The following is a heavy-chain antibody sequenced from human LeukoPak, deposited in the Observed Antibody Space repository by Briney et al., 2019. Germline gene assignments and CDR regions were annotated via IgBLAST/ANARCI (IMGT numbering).Heavy chain of an antibody. J-gene: IGHJ4*02. CDR3: ARDLTVGYCSSTSCWMGYYFDY. CDR2: ISSSSSYI. V-gene: IGHV3-21*01. D-gene: IGHD2-2*01. CDR1: GFTFSSYS. Sequence: GGSLRLSCAASGFTFSSYSMNWVRQAPGKGLEWVSSISSSSSYISYADSAKGRFTISRDNAKNSLYLQMSSLRAEDTAVYYCARDLTVGYCSSTSCWMGYYFDYWGQGTLVTVSS.